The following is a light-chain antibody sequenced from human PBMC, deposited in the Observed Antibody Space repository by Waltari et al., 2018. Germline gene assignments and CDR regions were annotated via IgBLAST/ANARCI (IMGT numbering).Light chain of an antibody. V-gene: IGKV1-5*03. J-gene: IGKJ2*03. CDR1: QSSSNY. CDR3: QQYNTSSS. Sequence: DIQMTQSPSTLSASVGDTITITCRASQSSSNYLAWYQQKPGKAPKLLIYKASSSSSGVPSRFSGSGSGTEFTLTISSLQPDDFATYYCQQYNTSSSFGQGTKLEIK. CDR2: KAS.